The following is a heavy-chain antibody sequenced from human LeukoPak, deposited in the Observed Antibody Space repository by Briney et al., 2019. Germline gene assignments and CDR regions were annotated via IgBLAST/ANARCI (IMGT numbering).Heavy chain of an antibody. CDR3: ARRLTLFGAEDY. V-gene: IGHV4-59*08. CDR1: GGSISSYY. CDR2: IYYSGST. J-gene: IGHJ4*02. Sequence: SETLSLTCTVSGGSISSYYWSWIRQPPGKGLEWIRYIYYSGSTNYNSSLKSRVTISVDTSKNQFSLKLISVTAADTAVYYCARRLTLFGAEDYWGQGTLVTVSS. D-gene: IGHD3-10*02.